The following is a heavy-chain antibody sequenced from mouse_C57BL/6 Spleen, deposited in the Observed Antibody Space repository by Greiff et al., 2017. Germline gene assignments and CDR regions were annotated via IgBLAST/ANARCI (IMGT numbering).Heavy chain of an antibody. J-gene: IGHJ3*01. CDR2: IDPEDGDT. D-gene: IGHD1-1*01. CDR1: GFNIKDYY. Sequence: VQLQQSGAELVRPGASVKLSCTASGFNIKDYYMHWVKQRPEQGLEWIGRIDPEDGDTEYAPKFQGKATMTADTSSNTASLHLISLTSEVTAVYYCYYCGSSFAYWGQGTLVTVSA. V-gene: IGHV14-1*01. CDR3: YYCGSSFAY.